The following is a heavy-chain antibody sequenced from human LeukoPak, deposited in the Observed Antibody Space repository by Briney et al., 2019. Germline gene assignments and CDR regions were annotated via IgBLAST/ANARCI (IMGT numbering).Heavy chain of an antibody. CDR1: GGSISSSSYY. CDR3: ARHDGIYYMDV. J-gene: IGHJ6*03. V-gene: IGHV4-39*01. CDR2: IYYSGST. Sequence: PSETLSLTCTVSGGSISSSSYYWGWIRQPPGKGLEWIGSIYYSGSTYYNPSLKSRVTISVDTSKNQFSLKLSSVTAADTAVYYCARHDGIYYMDVWGKGTTVTISS.